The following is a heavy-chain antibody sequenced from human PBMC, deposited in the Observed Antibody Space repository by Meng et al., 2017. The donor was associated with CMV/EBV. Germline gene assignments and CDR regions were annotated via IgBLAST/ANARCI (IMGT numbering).Heavy chain of an antibody. J-gene: IGHJ6*02. CDR2: ISYSGST. V-gene: IGHV4-59*01. CDR3: ARGVEMATINYYGMDV. Sequence: SETLSLTCTVSGDSISHYYWNWIRQPPGKGLEWIGYISYSGSTNCNPSLKSRVTISVDTSKNQFSLKLSSVTAADTAVYYCARGVEMATINYYGMDVWGQGTTVTVSS. D-gene: IGHD5-24*01. CDR1: GDSISHYY.